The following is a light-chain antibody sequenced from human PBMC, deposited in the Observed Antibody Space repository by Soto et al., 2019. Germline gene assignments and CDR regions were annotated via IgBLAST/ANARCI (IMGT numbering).Light chain of an antibody. Sequence: DSQMTQSPSSLSASVGDRVTITCRASQDISVYLAWYQQKPGKVPRLLIYSASTLQSGVPSRFSGSGSGTEFTLTISSLQPEDVATYFCQKFNTAPLTFGQGTRLEIK. J-gene: IGKJ5*01. CDR2: SAS. CDR1: QDISVY. V-gene: IGKV1-27*01. CDR3: QKFNTAPLT.